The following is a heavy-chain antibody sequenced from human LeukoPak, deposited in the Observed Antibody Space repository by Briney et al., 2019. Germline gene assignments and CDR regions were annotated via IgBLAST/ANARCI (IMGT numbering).Heavy chain of an antibody. CDR3: ARLGAPYSSSWSFFDY. CDR2: IYHSGST. D-gene: IGHD6-13*01. Sequence: SETLSLTCAISRSSIRSGYYWGWPRTPPGKGLEWIGTIYHSGSTHYSPSLKSRVTISVDTSKNQFSLKLSSVTAADAAVYYCARLGAPYSSSWSFFDYWGRGTLVTVSS. V-gene: IGHV4-38-2*01. CDR1: RSSIRSGYY. J-gene: IGHJ4*02.